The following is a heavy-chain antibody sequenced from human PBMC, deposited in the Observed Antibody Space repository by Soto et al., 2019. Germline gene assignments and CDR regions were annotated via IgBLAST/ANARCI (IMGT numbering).Heavy chain of an antibody. CDR1: GLTFSSYA. J-gene: IGHJ4*02. Sequence: EVQLLESGGGLVQPGGSLRLSWAASGLTFSSYAMSGFRKAPGKGLEWVSAISFSGGSTYYADSVKGRLTNARDNSKSTLYLQMDRQRAVYTALYYCAKDWVRFDYWGQGTLVTVSS. CDR3: AKDWVRFDY. D-gene: IGHD3-16*01. V-gene: IGHV3-23*01. CDR2: ISFSGGST.